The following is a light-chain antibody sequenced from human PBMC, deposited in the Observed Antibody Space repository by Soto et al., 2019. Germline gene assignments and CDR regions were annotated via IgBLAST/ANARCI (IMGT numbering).Light chain of an antibody. J-gene: IGLJ2*01. CDR3: SSYTSSSTVI. CDR2: DVS. CDR1: SSDVGGYNY. V-gene: IGLV2-14*03. Sequence: QSVLTQPASVSGSPGQSITISCTGTSSDVGGYNYVSWYQQHPGKAPELMIYDVSYRPSGVSSRFSGSKSGNTASLTISGLQAADEADYYCSSYTSSSTVIFGGGTKLTVL.